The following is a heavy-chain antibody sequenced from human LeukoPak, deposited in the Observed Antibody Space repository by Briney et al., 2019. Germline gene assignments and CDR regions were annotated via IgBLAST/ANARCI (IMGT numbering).Heavy chain of an antibody. Sequence: SETLSLTCTVSGGSISSYYWSWIRLPAGKGLEWIGRLYTSGSTNNNPSLKSRVTISVDKSKNQFSLKLTSVTAAATAVYYCARDGYSTSYYYYYMDVWGKGTTVTVSS. D-gene: IGHD2/OR15-2a*01. V-gene: IGHV4-4*07. CDR3: ARDGYSTSYYYYYMDV. CDR2: LYTSGST. J-gene: IGHJ6*03. CDR1: GGSISSYY.